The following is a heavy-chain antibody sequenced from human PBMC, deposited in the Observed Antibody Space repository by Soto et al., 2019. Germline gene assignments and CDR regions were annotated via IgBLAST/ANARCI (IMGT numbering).Heavy chain of an antibody. V-gene: IGHV5-10-1*01. Sequence: GESLKISCKGSGYSFTSYWISWVRQMPGKGLEWMGRIDPSDSYTNYSPSFQGHVTISADKSISTAYLQWSSLKASDTAMYYCARQRSPYYYDSSGYPGPFDYWGQGTLVTVSS. CDR1: GYSFTSYW. CDR3: ARQRSPYYYDSSGYPGPFDY. J-gene: IGHJ4*02. D-gene: IGHD3-22*01. CDR2: IDPSDSYT.